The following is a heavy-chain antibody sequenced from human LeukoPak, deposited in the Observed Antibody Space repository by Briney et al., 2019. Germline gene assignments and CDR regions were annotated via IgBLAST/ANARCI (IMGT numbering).Heavy chain of an antibody. CDR3: ARIAAAGTRGFDY. CDR1: GGSISSNSYY. J-gene: IGHJ4*02. Sequence: SETLSLTCTVSGGSISSNSYYWGWIRQPPGKGLEWVGTVYYTGSTYYNPSLKSRVTISVDTSKKQFSLKLSSVTAADTAVYYCARIAAAGTRGFDYWGQGTLVTVSS. V-gene: IGHV4-39*07. CDR2: VYYTGST. D-gene: IGHD6-13*01.